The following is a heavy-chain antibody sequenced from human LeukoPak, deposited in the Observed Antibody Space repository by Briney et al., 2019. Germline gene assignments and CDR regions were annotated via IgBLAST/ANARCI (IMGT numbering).Heavy chain of an antibody. CDR2: IYYSGST. J-gene: IGHJ3*02. CDR1: GGSISSYY. D-gene: IGHD3-22*01. Sequence: PSETLSLTCTVPGGSISSYYWSWIRQPPGKGLEWTGYIYYSGSTNYNPSLKSRVTISVDTSKNQFSLKLSSVTAADTAVYYCARAPKGYYYDSSGYNAFDIWGQGTMVTVSS. V-gene: IGHV4-59*01. CDR3: ARAPKGYYYDSSGYNAFDI.